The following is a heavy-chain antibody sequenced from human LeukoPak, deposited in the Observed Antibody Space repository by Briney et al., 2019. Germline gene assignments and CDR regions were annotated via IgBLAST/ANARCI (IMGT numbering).Heavy chain of an antibody. J-gene: IGHJ4*02. V-gene: IGHV5-51*01. CDR2: IYPGDSDT. Sequence: GESLKISCQSSGYSFTNFWIGWVRQPPGKGLEWMGIIYPGDSDTRYSPSFQGQVTISADRSISTVYLQWSSLKASDTAMYYCARLRGDSSSLYWGQGTLVTVSS. CDR3: ARLRGDSSSLY. D-gene: IGHD6-6*01. CDR1: GYSFTNFW.